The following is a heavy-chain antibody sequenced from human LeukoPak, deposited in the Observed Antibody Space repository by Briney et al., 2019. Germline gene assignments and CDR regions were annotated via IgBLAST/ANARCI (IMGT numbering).Heavy chain of an antibody. CDR2: IYPGDSDT. V-gene: IGHV5-51*01. CDR1: GYSFTSYW. CDR3: ARHGRVTIFGTSSAFDI. J-gene: IGHJ3*02. Sequence: GESLKISCKGSGYSFTSYWIGWVRQLPGKGLEWMGIIYPGDSDTRYSPSFQGQVTISADKSISTAYLQWSSLKASDTAMYYCARHGRVTIFGTSSAFDIWGQGTMVTVSS. D-gene: IGHD3-3*01.